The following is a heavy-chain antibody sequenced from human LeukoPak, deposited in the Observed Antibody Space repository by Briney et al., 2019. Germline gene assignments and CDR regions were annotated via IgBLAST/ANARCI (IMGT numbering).Heavy chain of an antibody. Sequence: SETLSLTCTVSGGSISSYYWSRIRQPPGKGLEWIGYIYNIGSTSYNPSLKSRVTISVDTSKKQFSLKLSSVTAADTAVYYCARGAAALNFDHWGQGTLVTVSS. V-gene: IGHV4-59*01. CDR2: IYNIGST. CDR1: GGSISSYY. J-gene: IGHJ4*02. D-gene: IGHD6-13*01. CDR3: ARGAAALNFDH.